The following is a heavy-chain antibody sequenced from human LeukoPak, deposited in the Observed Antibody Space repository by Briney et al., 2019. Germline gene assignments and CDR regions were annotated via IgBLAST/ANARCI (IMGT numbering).Heavy chain of an antibody. Sequence: GGSLRLSCGASGFIFSKYAMSWVRQAPGKGLEWVSAISGSGVYTYYADSVKGRFTISRDNSKNMIYLQMNSLRVEDTAVYYCAKDLYGGNDFDYWGQGTLVTVSS. D-gene: IGHD4-23*01. CDR2: ISGSGVYT. J-gene: IGHJ4*02. CDR1: GFIFSKYA. CDR3: AKDLYGGNDFDY. V-gene: IGHV3-23*01.